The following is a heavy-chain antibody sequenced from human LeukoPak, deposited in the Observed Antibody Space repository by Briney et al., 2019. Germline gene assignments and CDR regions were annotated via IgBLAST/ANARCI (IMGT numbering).Heavy chain of an antibody. CDR1: GFTFSNYW. D-gene: IGHD3-10*01. V-gene: IGHV3-7*05. CDR3: VRGSSGTVVRGIAWAWFDP. CDR2: IKPDGSAT. Sequence: GGSLRLSCVASGFTFSNYWMTWVRQAPGKGLEWVANIKPDGSATHFVDSVRGRFTISRDNAKDSLYLQMNSLRAEDTAVYYCVRGSSGTVVRGIAWAWFDPWGQGTLVTVSS. J-gene: IGHJ5*02.